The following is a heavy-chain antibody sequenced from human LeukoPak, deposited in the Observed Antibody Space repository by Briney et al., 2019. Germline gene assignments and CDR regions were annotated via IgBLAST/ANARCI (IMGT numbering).Heavy chain of an antibody. V-gene: IGHV3-21*01. D-gene: IGHD1-26*01. CDR1: GFTFSSYS. CDR3: ARDRASGGWGFDI. CDR2: ISSSSSYI. J-gene: IGHJ3*02. Sequence: PGGSLRLSCAASGFTFSSYSMNWVRQAPGKGLEWVSSISSSSSYIYYADSVKGRFTISRDNAKNSLYLQMNSLRAEDTAVYYCARDRASGGWGFDIWGQGTMVTVSS.